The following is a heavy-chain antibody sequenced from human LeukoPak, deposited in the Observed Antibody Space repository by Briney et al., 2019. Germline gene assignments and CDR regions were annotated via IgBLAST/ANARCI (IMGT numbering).Heavy chain of an antibody. V-gene: IGHV4-38-2*01. CDR2: IYHSGST. Sequence: SETLSLTCAVSGYSISSGYYWGWIRQPPGKGLEWIGSIYHSGSTYYNPSLKSRVTISVDTSKNQISLRLSSVTAADTAVYYCAEGLRRGAFDIWRQATMVPVSS. CDR1: GYSISSGYY. CDR3: AEGLRRGAFDI. D-gene: IGHD3-10*01. J-gene: IGHJ3*02.